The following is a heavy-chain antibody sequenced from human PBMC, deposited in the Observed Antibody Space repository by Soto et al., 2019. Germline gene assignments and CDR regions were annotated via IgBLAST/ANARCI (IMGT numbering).Heavy chain of an antibody. CDR3: ARGAGKNWVDP. Sequence: SETLSLTCAVSGGSISIGGYSWSWIRQPPGKGLEWIGYIYHSGSTYYNPSLKGRVTISVDRYKNQFSLKLSSVTDADTAVYYCARGAGKNWVDPWGQGTPFTVSS. CDR2: IYHSGST. D-gene: IGHD3-10*01. J-gene: IGHJ5*02. CDR1: GGSISIGGYS. V-gene: IGHV4-30-2*01.